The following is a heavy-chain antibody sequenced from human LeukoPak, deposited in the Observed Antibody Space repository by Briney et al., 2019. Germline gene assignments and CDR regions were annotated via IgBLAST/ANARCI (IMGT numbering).Heavy chain of an antibody. V-gene: IGHV1-2*02. D-gene: IGHD3-10*01. CDR1: GYTFTGYY. Sequence: ASVKVSCKASGYTFTGYYMHWVRQAPGQGLEWMGWINPNSGGTNYAQKFQGRVTMTRDTSISTAYMELSRLRSDDTAVYCCARDFMVRGSNYYYGMDVWGQGTTVTVSS. CDR3: ARDFMVRGSNYYYGMDV. CDR2: INPNSGGT. J-gene: IGHJ6*02.